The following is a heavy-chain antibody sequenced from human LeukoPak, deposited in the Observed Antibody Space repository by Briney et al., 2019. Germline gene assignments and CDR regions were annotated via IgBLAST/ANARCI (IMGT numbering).Heavy chain of an antibody. J-gene: IGHJ4*02. D-gene: IGHD4-17*01. CDR1: GFTFSNYE. CDR3: ARDKYGAYSDF. Sequence: GGSLRLSCASSGFTFSNYEMNCVRQAPGKGLEWVANIKHDGSEQYYVDSVKGRFTISRDNGRNLLYLQMNSLRVEDTAVYYCARDKYGAYSDFWGQGTLVTVSS. V-gene: IGHV3-7*01. CDR2: IKHDGSEQ.